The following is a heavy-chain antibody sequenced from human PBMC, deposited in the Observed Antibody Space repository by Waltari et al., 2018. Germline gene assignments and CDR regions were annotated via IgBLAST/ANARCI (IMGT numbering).Heavy chain of an antibody. CDR1: GGSISSSSFF. V-gene: IGHV4-39*01. Sequence: QLQLQESGPGLVKPSETLSLTCSVSGGSISSSSFFWGWIRQPPGKGLEWIGSLYYTVNTYYTPSLKSRVTISADTSKNQFSLKLSSVTAADTAVYYCARHMPYYDSIYYFDYWGQGTLVTVSS. J-gene: IGHJ4*02. D-gene: IGHD3-3*01. CDR3: ARHMPYYDSIYYFDY. CDR2: LYYTVNT.